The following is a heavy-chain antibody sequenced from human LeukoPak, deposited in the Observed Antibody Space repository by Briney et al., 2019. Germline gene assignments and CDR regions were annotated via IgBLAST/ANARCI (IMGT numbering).Heavy chain of an antibody. Sequence: SETLSLTCAVYGGSFSGYYWSWIRQPPGKGLKWIGEINHSGSTNYNPSLKSRVTISVDTSKNQFSLKLSSVTAADTAVYYCARIGYQLLLYYFDYWGQGTLVTVSS. CDR1: GGSFSGYY. V-gene: IGHV4-34*01. CDR3: ARIGYQLLLYYFDY. J-gene: IGHJ4*02. D-gene: IGHD2-2*01. CDR2: INHSGST.